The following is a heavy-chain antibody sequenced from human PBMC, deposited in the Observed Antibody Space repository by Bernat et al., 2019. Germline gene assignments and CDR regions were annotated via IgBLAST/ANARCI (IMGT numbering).Heavy chain of an antibody. Sequence: QVQLQESGPGLVKPSGTLSLTCAVSGGSISSSNWWSWVRQPPGKGLEWIGEIYHSGSTNYNPSLKSRVTISVDKSKNQFSLKLSSVTAADTAVYYCARGPYCSGGSCYSAEYFQHWGQGTLVTVSS. CDR3: ARGPYCSGGSCYSAEYFQH. V-gene: IGHV4-4*02. CDR2: IYHSGST. J-gene: IGHJ1*01. CDR1: GGSISSSNW. D-gene: IGHD2-15*01.